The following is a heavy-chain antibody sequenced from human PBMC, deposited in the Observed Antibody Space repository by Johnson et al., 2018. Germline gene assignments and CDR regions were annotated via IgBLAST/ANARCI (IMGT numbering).Heavy chain of an antibody. V-gene: IGHV3-21*01. CDR2: ISSRSSYI. CDR3: AKAFDYGDCLTMYYYGMDV. J-gene: IGHJ6*02. D-gene: IGHD4-17*01. Sequence: VQLVESGGGLVKPGGSLRLSCAASGFTFSSYSMNWVRQAPGKGLEWVSSISSRSSYIYYADSVKGRFTISRDNAKNSLYLQMNSLRAEDTAVYYGAKAFDYGDCLTMYYYGMDVWSQGTTVTVSS. CDR1: GFTFSSYS.